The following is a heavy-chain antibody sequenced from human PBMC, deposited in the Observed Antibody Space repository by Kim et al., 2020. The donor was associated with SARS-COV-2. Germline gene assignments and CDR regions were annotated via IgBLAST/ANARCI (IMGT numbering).Heavy chain of an antibody. CDR2: TT. CDR3: TRVVSY. V-gene: IGHV3-49*02. J-gene: IGHJ4*02. Sequence: TTEYAASVKGRFTISRDDSKSIAYLQMNSLKTEDTAVYYCTRVVSYWGQGVLVTVS.